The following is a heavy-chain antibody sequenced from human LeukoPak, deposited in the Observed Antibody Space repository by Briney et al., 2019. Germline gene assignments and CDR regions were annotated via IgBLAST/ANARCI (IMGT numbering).Heavy chain of an antibody. V-gene: IGHV4-59*08. CDR2: IYYSGST. D-gene: IGHD3-10*01. CDR3: WGHRVTLLWFGESSPTHFDY. Sequence: SETLSLTCTVSVDSISRYAWKWIRQPPGKGLEWIGYIYYSGSTNYNPSLKSRVSISVDTSKNQFLLMLSSVTAADTAVYYWWGHRVTLLWFGESSPTHFDYWGQGTLVTVSS. J-gene: IGHJ4*02. CDR1: VDSISRYA.